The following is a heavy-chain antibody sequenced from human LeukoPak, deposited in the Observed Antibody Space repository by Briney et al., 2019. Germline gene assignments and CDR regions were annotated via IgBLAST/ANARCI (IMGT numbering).Heavy chain of an antibody. CDR2: MNPNSGTV. V-gene: IGHV1-8*01. CDR3: TRGASDYWGENYFDY. D-gene: IGHD7-27*01. CDR1: GYSFTNYD. J-gene: IGHJ4*02. Sequence: ASVKVSCKASGYSFTNYDINWVRQATGHGLEWMGWMNPNSGTVGYAQKFQGRVTMTRNASINAAYMELSSLTSEDAAVYYCTRGASDYWGENYFDYWGQGSLVTVSS.